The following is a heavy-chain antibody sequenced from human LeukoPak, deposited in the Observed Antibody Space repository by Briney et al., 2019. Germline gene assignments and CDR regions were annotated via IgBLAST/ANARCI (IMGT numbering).Heavy chain of an antibody. CDR3: ARGGSSWYYFDY. J-gene: IGHJ4*02. Sequence: GGSLRLSCIVSGFTFGDYAMSWVRQAPGKGLEWVSFISTSSSYIYYADSVKGRFTISRDNAKNSLYLQMNSLRAEDTAVYYCARGGSSWYYFDYWGQGTLVTVSS. CDR1: GFTFGDYA. V-gene: IGHV3-21*01. D-gene: IGHD6-13*01. CDR2: ISTSSSYI.